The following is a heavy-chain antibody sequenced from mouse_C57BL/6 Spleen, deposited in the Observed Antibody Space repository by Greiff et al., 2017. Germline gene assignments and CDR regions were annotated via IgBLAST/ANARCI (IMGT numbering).Heavy chain of an antibody. J-gene: IGHJ1*03. CDR1: GYAFTNYL. CDR3: RRFGYFDV. Sequence: QVQLKQSGAELVRPGTSVKVSCKASGYAFTNYLIEWVKQRPGQGLEWIGVINPGSGGTNYNEKFKGKATLTADKSSSTAYMQLSSLTSEDSAVYFCRRFGYFDVWGTGTTVTVSS. CDR2: INPGSGGT. V-gene: IGHV1-54*01.